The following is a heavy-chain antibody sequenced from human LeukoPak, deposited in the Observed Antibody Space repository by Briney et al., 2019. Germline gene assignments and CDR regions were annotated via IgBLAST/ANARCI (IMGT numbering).Heavy chain of an antibody. CDR1: GFTFSSYA. D-gene: IGHD3-10*01. V-gene: IGHV3-23*01. CDR3: ASDVWFGELNPTHFDY. Sequence: GGSLRLSWAASGFTFSSYAMSWVRQAPGKGLEWVSAISGSGGSTYYADSVKGRFTISRDNSKNTLYLQMTRLRAEDTAVYYCASDVWFGELNPTHFDYWGQGTLVTVSS. J-gene: IGHJ4*02. CDR2: ISGSGGST.